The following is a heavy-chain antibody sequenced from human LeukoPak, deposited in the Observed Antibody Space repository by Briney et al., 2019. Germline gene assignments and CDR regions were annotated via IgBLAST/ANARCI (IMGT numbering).Heavy chain of an antibody. CDR1: GYTFTNYA. V-gene: IGHV1-3*01. CDR3: ARGSYFYGSGSFMGSDY. Sequence: GASVKVSCKASGYTFTNYAIRWVRQAPGQRLEWMGWINAGNGNTEYSQNLQDRVTITRDTSATTAYMELSSLRSEDTAVYYCARGSYFYGSGSFMGSDYWGQGTLVTVSS. D-gene: IGHD3-10*01. CDR2: INAGNGNT. J-gene: IGHJ4*02.